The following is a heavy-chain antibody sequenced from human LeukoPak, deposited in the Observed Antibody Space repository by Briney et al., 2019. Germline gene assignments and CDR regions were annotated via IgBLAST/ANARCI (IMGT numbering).Heavy chain of an antibody. Sequence: SETLSLTCAVYGGFFSGYYWSWIRQPPGKGLEWIGEINHSGSTNYNPSLKSRVTISVDTSKNQFSLKLSSVTAADTAVYYCARGRRVWMVRGVNLNNWFDPWGQGTLVTVSS. D-gene: IGHD3-10*01. CDR1: GGFFSGYY. CDR3: ARGRRVWMVRGVNLNNWFDP. CDR2: INHSGST. V-gene: IGHV4-34*01. J-gene: IGHJ5*02.